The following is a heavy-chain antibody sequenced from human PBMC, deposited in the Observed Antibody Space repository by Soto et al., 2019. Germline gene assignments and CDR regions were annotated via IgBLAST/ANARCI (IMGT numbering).Heavy chain of an antibody. CDR3: ARGRGYLSYYGMDV. CDR1: GYTFTSYG. D-gene: IGHD3-16*02. CDR2: ISAYNGNT. J-gene: IGHJ6*02. V-gene: IGHV1-18*01. Sequence: GASVKVSCKASGYTFTSYGISWVRQAPGQGLEWMGWISAYNGNTNYAQKLQGRVTMTTDTSTSTAYMELRSLRSEDTAVYYCARGRGYLSYYGMDVWGQGTTVTVSS.